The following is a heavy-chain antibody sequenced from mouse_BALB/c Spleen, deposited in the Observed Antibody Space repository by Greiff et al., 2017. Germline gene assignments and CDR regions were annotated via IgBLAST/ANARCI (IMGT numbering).Heavy chain of an antibody. J-gene: IGHJ4*01. CDR2: ISSGGSYT. CDR3: ARHIRDYAMDY. CDR1: GFTFSSYA. V-gene: IGHV5-9-3*01. Sequence: EVQVVESGGGLVKPGGSLKLSCAASGFTFSSYAMSWVRQTPEKRLEWVATISSGGSYTYYPDSVKGRFTISRDNAKNTLYLQMSSLRSEDTAMYYCARHIRDYAMDYWGQGTSVTVSS.